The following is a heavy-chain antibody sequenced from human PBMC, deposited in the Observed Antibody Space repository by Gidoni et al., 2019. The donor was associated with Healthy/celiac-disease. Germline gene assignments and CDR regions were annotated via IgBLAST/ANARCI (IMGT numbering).Heavy chain of an antibody. D-gene: IGHD3-22*01. V-gene: IGHV3-23*01. CDR2: ISGSGGST. CDR3: AKVNAYYDSSGPKIVYYFDY. J-gene: IGHJ4*02. CDR1: GFTFSSYA. Sequence: EVQLLESGGGLVQPGGSLRLSCAASGFTFSSYAMSWVRQAQGKGLEWVSAISGSGGSTYYADSVKGRFTISRDNSKNTLYLQMNSLRAEDTAVYYCAKVNAYYDSSGPKIVYYFDYWGQGTLVTVSS.